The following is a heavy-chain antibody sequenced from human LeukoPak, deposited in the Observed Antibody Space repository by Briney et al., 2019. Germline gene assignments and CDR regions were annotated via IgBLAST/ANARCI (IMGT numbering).Heavy chain of an antibody. Sequence: GGSLRLSCAASGFTFSNYVMSWVRQAPGKGLEWVAFIRYDGRNKYYTDSVKGRFTISRDNSKNALYLQMNSLRAEDTAVYYCAKDRRYCSSTTCPEAWGQGTLVTVSS. D-gene: IGHD2-2*01. CDR1: GFTFSNYV. J-gene: IGHJ5*02. V-gene: IGHV3-30*02. CDR2: IRYDGRNK. CDR3: AKDRRYCSSTTCPEA.